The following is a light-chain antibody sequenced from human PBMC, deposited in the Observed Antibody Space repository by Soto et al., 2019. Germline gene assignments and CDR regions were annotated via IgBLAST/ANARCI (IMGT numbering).Light chain of an antibody. V-gene: IGKV1-39*01. Sequence: EIQVTQSPTSLSASVGERITITCRASRSIDNNLNWYQQRPGKAPQLLIYAASSLQSGVPSRFSGSSSGTDFTLTINGLQPEDFATYYCQQSFSPHIAFGQGTRL. CDR3: QQSFSPHIA. CDR2: AAS. CDR1: RSIDNN. J-gene: IGKJ5*01.